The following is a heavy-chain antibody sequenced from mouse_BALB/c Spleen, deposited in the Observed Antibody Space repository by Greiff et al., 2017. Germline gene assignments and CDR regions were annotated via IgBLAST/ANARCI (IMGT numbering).Heavy chain of an antibody. CDR3: ARNWDDYFDY. D-gene: IGHD4-1*01. CDR2: ISSGSSTI. Sequence: EVQLQESGGGLVQPGGSRKLSCAASGFTFSSFGMHWVRQAPEKGLEWVAYISSGSSTIYYADTVKGRFTISRDNPKNTLFLQMTSLRSEDTAMYYCARNWDDYFDYWGQGTTLTVSS. CDR1: GFTFSSFG. J-gene: IGHJ2*01. V-gene: IGHV5-17*02.